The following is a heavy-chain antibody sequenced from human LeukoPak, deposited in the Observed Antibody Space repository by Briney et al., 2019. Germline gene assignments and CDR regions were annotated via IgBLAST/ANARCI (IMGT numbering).Heavy chain of an antibody. V-gene: IGHV1-46*01. CDR3: ARHFVNYYDTNGAALDI. J-gene: IGHJ3*02. CDR2: IHPSGGNA. D-gene: IGHD3-22*01. Sequence: ASVKVSCKASGYSFTSHYVHWVRQAPGQGLEWMGIIHPSGGNARYAQKFQGRLSMTRDTSTSTVYMELSMQTTEDTAVYYRARHFVNYYDTNGAALDIWGQGTMVSVSS. CDR1: GYSFTSHY.